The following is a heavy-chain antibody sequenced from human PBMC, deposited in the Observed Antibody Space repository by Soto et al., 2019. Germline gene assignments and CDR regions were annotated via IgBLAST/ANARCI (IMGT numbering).Heavy chain of an antibody. CDR3: VKGLWDLFRYFDY. J-gene: IGHJ4*02. CDR1: GFGFTSHA. D-gene: IGHD1-26*01. Sequence: EVQLLESGGGLVQPGGSLRLSCAASGFGFTSHAMGWVRQAPGKGLEWVSLISGNGVTTYYADSMKGRVAISRDNAKNTVYFKMNSLRGKDTAVYYCVKGLWDLFRYFDYWGQGTLVTVSS. CDR2: ISGNGVTT. V-gene: IGHV3-23*01.